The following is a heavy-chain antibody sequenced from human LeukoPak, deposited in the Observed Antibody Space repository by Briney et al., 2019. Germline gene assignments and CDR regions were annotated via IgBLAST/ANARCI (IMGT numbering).Heavy chain of an antibody. J-gene: IGHJ4*02. CDR2: INHSGST. CDR3: ARDGRGYYF. V-gene: IGHV4-34*01. Sequence: PSETLSLTCAVYGGSFSGYYWSWIRQPPGKGLEWIGEINHSGSTNYNPSLKSRVTISVDTSKNQFSLKLSSVTAADTAVYYCARDGRGYYFWGQGTLVTVSS. D-gene: IGHD3-22*01. CDR1: GGSFSGYY.